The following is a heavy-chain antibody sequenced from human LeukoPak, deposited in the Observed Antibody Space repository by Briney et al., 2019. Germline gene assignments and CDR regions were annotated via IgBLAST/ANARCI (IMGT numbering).Heavy chain of an antibody. CDR1: GGSISSSSYY. CDR3: AREGGKFDY. Sequence: SETLSLTCTVSGGSISSSSYYWGWIRQPPGKGLEWIGSIYYSGSTYYNPSLKSRVTISVDTSKNQFSLKLSSVTAADTAVYYCAREGGKFDYWGQGTLVTVSS. D-gene: IGHD1-26*01. CDR2: IYYSGST. V-gene: IGHV4-39*07. J-gene: IGHJ4*02.